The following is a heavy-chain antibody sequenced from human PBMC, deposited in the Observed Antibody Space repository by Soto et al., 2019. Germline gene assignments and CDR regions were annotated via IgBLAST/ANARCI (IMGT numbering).Heavy chain of an antibody. V-gene: IGHV3-23*01. D-gene: IGHD2-2*01. Sequence: GGSLRLSCAASGFTFSSYAMSWVRQAPGKGLEWVSAISGSGGSTYYADSVKGRFTISRDNSKNTLYLQMNSLRAEDTAVYYCAKDPSQLLSSPGEGNSDPWFDPWGQGTLVTVSS. CDR2: ISGSGGST. CDR1: GFTFSSYA. J-gene: IGHJ5*02. CDR3: AKDPSQLLSSPGEGNSDPWFDP.